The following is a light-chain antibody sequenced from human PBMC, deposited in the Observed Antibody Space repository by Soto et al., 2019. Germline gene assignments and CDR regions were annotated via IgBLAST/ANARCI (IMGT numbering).Light chain of an antibody. V-gene: IGLV2-14*01. CDR2: EVS. J-gene: IGLJ3*02. CDR1: SNDIGGYNY. CDR3: TSFTTSSIWV. Sequence: QSALTQPASVSGSPGQSITIPCTGSSNDIGGYNYVSWYQQHPGKAPKLMICEVSNRPSGVSNRFSGSKSGNTASLTISGLRAEDEADYYCTSFTTSSIWVFGGGTKVTVL.